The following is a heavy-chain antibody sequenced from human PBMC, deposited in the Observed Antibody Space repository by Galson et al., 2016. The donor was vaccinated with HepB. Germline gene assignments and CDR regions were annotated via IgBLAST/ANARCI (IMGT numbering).Heavy chain of an antibody. CDR3: ARDGGRYCSSTSCSVVGFDP. V-gene: IGHV1-69*06. Sequence: SVKVSCKASGGTFSSYVISWVRQAPGQGLEWMGGIIPIFGTANYAQKFQGRVTITADKSTSTAYMELSSLRSEGTAVYYCARDGGRYCSSTSCSVVGFDPWGQGTLVTVSS. CDR2: IIPIFGTA. D-gene: IGHD2-2*01. CDR1: GGTFSSYV. J-gene: IGHJ5*02.